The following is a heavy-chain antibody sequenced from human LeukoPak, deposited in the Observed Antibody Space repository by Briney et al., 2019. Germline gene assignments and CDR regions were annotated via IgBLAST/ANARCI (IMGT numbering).Heavy chain of an antibody. CDR2: IRSKANSYAT. CDR1: GFTFSGSA. J-gene: IGHJ3*02. V-gene: IGHV3-73*01. Sequence: GGSLRLSCAASGFTFSGSAIHWVRQASGIGLDWLGRIRSKANSYATAYAASVNGRFTISRDDSQNTAYLQMNSLKTEDTAVYYCTSRPTPFYYYDSSASDAFESWGQGTMVTVSS. D-gene: IGHD3-22*01. CDR3: TSRPTPFYYYDSSASDAFES.